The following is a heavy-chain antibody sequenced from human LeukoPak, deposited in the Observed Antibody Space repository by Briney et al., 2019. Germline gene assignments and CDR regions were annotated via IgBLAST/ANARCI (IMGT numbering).Heavy chain of an antibody. V-gene: IGHV4-59*01. CDR3: ARYGSGSYPLVWWFDP. CDR1: GGSISSYY. CDR2: IYYSGST. Sequence: SETLSLTCTVSGGSISSYYWSWIRQPPGKGLEWIGYIYYSGSTNYNPSLKSRVTISVDTSKNQFSLKLSSVTAADTAVYYCARYGSGSYPLVWWFDPWGQGTLVTVSS. J-gene: IGHJ5*02. D-gene: IGHD3-10*01.